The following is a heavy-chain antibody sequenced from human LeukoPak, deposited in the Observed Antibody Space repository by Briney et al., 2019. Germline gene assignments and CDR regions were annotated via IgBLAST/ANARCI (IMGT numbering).Heavy chain of an antibody. V-gene: IGHV3-23*01. J-gene: IGHJ4*02. CDR3: ARGMSATSGYVELEY. D-gene: IGHD3-22*01. Sequence: GGSLRLSCAASGFTFSSYAMRWVRQAPGKGLEWVSAISGSGGNTYSADSVKGRCTISRDNSLQTLFLHVNSLRAEDTAVYYCARGMSATSGYVELEYWGQGALVTVST. CDR1: GFTFSSYA. CDR2: ISGSGGNT.